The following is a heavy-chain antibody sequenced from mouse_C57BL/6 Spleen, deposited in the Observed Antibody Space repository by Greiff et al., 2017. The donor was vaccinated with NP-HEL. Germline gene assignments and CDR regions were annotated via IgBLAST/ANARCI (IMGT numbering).Heavy chain of an antibody. J-gene: IGHJ3*01. CDR1: GYTFTDYY. CDR2: INPYNGGT. D-gene: IGHD4-1*01. CDR3: ARVVGTAWFAY. Sequence: EVQLQQSGPVLVKPGASVKMSCKASGYTFTDYYMNWVKQSPGKSLEWIGVINPYNGGTSYNQKFKGKATLTVDKSSSTAYMELNSLTSEDSAVYYCARVVGTAWFAYWGQGTLVTVSA. V-gene: IGHV1-19*01.